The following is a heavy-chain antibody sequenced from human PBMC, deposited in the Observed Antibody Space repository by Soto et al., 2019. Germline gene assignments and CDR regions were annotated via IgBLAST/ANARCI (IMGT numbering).Heavy chain of an antibody. J-gene: IGHJ5*02. CDR3: ARGDYYDSSGYYSNWFDP. V-gene: IGHV4-31*03. CDR2: IYYSGST. CDR1: GGSISSGAYY. D-gene: IGHD3-22*01. Sequence: QVQLQESGPGLVKPSQTLSLTCTVSGGSISSGAYYWSWIRQHPGKGLEWIGYIYYSGSTYYNPSLKSRVTISVDTSKNQFSLKLSSVTAADTAVYYCARGDYYDSSGYYSNWFDPWGQGTLVTVSS.